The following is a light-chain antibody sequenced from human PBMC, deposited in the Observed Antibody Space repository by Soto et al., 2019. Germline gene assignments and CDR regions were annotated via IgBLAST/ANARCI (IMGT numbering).Light chain of an antibody. CDR3: GSYTTSDTLA. CDR1: YSDVGGYNS. J-gene: IGLJ2*01. CDR2: DVD. V-gene: IGLV2-14*03. Sequence: QSALTQPASVSGSPGQPITISCTGSYSDVGGYNSVSWYQQHPGKAPKLMIYDVDNRPSGVSNRFSGSKSGNTASLTISGLQTEDEADYYCGSYTTSDTLAFGGGTKVTFL.